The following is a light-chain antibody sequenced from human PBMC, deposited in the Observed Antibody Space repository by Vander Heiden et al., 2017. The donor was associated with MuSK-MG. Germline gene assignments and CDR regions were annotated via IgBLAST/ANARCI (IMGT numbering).Light chain of an antibody. V-gene: IGKV3-15*01. CDR3: HQYNKWRRT. Sequence: EIVMTQSTATMSVSPGERATLSCTASQSVSSNLAWYQQKPGQAPRLLIYGASTRVTGIPARFSGSGFGTEFTLTISSLQAEDFAVYYCHQYNKWRRTFGQGTKGGNQT. CDR1: QSVSSN. J-gene: IGKJ1*01. CDR2: GAS.